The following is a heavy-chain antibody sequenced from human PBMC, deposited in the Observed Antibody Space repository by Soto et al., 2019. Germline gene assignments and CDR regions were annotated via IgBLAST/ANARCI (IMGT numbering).Heavy chain of an antibody. V-gene: IGHV4-59*01. CDR3: ARGPSGWYWFDP. D-gene: IGHD6-19*01. Sequence: PADTLSLTCTVSGGSLSRYYWSWIRQPPGKGLEWIGYIYYSGSTNYNPSLKSRVTISVDTSKNQFSLKLSSVTAADTAVYYCARGPSGWYWFDPWGQGTLVTVSS. CDR1: GGSLSRYY. CDR2: IYYSGST. J-gene: IGHJ5*02.